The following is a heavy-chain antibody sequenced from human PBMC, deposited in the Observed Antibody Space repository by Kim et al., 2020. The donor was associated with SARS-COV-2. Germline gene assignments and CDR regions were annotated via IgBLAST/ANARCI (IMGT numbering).Heavy chain of an antibody. CDR3: ARTNLDDCGGDCYSPFYYYYGMDV. J-gene: IGHJ6*02. CDR1: GYTFTSYD. V-gene: IGHV1-8*02. CDR2: MNPNSGNT. Sequence: ASVKVSCKASGYTFTSYDINWVRQATGQGLEWMGWMNPNSGNTGYAQKFQGRVIMTRNTSISTAYMELSSLRSENTAVYYCARTNLDDCGGDCYSPFYYYYGMDVWGQGTTVTVSS. D-gene: IGHD2-21*02.